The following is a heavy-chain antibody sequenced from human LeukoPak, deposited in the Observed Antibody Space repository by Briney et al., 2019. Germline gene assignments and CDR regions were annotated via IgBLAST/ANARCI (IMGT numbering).Heavy chain of an antibody. CDR1: GFTFSGYY. V-gene: IGHV3-11*05. J-gene: IGHJ4*02. CDR3: ARDQAGCFDY. Sequence: GGSLRLSCAASGFTFSGYYMSWIRQAPGKGLEWVSYISVSSTYTNYADSVKGRFTVSRDNAKNSLYLQMNSLRAEDTAVYYCARDQAGCFDYWGQGTLVTVSS. CDR2: ISVSSTYT.